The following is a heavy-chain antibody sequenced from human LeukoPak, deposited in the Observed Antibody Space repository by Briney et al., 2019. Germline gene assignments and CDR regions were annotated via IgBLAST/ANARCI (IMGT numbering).Heavy chain of an antibody. CDR2: ISYDGSNK. CDR3: AKVATTVTTNYNWFDP. Sequence: GGSLRLSCAASEFAFSSYGMHWVRQAPGKGLEWVAVISYDGSNKYYADSVKGRFTISRDNSKNTLYLQMNSLRAEDTAVYYCAKVATTVTTNYNWFDPWGQGTLVTVSS. CDR1: EFAFSSYG. V-gene: IGHV3-30*18. J-gene: IGHJ5*02. D-gene: IGHD4-17*01.